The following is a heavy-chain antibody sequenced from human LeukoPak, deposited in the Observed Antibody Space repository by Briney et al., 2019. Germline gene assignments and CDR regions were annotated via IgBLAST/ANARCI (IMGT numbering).Heavy chain of an antibody. CDR3: AKELSSSPEGY. CDR1: GFTFSAYG. D-gene: IGHD6-6*01. Sequence: PGGSLRLSCAASGFTFSAYGMSWVRQSPRKGLEWVSGVSGADGTTYYADSVKGRFTISRDNSKSTLYLQMNSLRAEDTAVYYCAKELSSSPEGYWGQGTLVTVSS. V-gene: IGHV3-23*01. J-gene: IGHJ4*02. CDR2: VSGADGTT.